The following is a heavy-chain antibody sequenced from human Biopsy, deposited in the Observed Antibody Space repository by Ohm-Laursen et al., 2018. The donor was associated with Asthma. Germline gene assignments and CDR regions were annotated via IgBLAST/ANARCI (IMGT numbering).Heavy chain of an antibody. V-gene: IGHV1-69*13. CDR1: GGTFSNFA. J-gene: IGHJ6*02. CDR3: ARCQVGYSSGWSLLLKKIYYSGMDV. CDR2: IMAVFGTT. Sequence: ASVKVSCKAPGGTFSNFAISWVRQAPGQGLEWLGGIMAVFGTTNYAQKFQGRVTITADESTSTAYMEVASLRSEDTAIYYCARCQVGYSSGWSLLLKKIYYSGMDVWGQGTAVTVSS. D-gene: IGHD6-19*01.